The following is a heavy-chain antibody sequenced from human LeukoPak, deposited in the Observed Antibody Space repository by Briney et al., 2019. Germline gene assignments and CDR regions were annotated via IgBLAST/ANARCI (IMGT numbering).Heavy chain of an antibody. J-gene: IGHJ4*02. V-gene: IGHV3-7*01. CDR2: IKQDGSEK. Sequence: PGRSLRLSCAASGFTFSSYGMHWVRQAPGKGLEWVANIKQDGSEKYYVDSVKGRFTISRDNAKNSLYLQMNSLRAEDTAVYYCARAPMVRGVIINHPFDYWGQGTLVTVSS. CDR1: GFTFSSYG. CDR3: ARAPMVRGVIINHPFDY. D-gene: IGHD3-10*01.